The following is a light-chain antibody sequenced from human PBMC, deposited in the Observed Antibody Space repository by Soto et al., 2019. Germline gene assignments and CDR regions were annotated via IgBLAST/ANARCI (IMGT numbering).Light chain of an antibody. J-gene: IGLJ7*01. CDR3: CSYATGDSAV. CDR1: NNDVGSYNL. Sequence: SALTQPASVSGSPGQSITISCTGTNNDVGSYNLVSWYQQHPGRAPKLMIFDGSKRPSGIPTRFSGSKSGNTASLTISGLQAVDEADYYCCSYATGDSAVFGGGTQLTVL. V-gene: IGLV2-23*01. CDR2: DGS.